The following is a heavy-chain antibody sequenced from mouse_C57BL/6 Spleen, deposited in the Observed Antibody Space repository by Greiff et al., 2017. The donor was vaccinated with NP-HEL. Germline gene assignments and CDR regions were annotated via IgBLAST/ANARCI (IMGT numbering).Heavy chain of an antibody. D-gene: IGHD2-4*01. CDR2: IYPGSGNT. Sequence: QVQLQQSGAELVRPGASVKLSCKASGYTFTDYYINWVKQRPGQGLEWIARIYPGSGNTYYNEKFKGKATLTAEKSSSTAYMQLSSLTSEDSAVYFCARMRDYGAMDYWGQGTSVTVSS. V-gene: IGHV1-76*01. CDR3: ARMRDYGAMDY. CDR1: GYTFTDYY. J-gene: IGHJ4*01.